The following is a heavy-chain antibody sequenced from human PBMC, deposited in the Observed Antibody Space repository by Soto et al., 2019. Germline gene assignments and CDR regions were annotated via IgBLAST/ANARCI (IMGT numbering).Heavy chain of an antibody. V-gene: IGHV4-34*01. CDR2: INHSGTT. J-gene: IGHJ4*02. D-gene: IGHD3-22*01. Sequence: QVQLQQWGAGLLKASETLSLTCAVYGGSFSGYYWSWIRQPPGKGLEWIGEINHSGTTKYSPSLKSRVTISVDTSKNQFSLKLSSVTAADTAVYYCASPSRFDSSGYYFDSCGQGTQVTVSS. CDR1: GGSFSGYY. CDR3: ASPSRFDSSGYYFDS.